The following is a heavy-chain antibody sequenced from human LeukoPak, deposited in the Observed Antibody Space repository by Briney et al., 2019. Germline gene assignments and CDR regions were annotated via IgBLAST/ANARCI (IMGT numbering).Heavy chain of an antibody. CDR3: AKNRVVVLVPAAMGP. V-gene: IGHV3-30-3*02. J-gene: IGHJ5*02. CDR1: GFTFSSYA. Sequence: GGSLRLSCAASGFTFSSYAMSWVRQAPGKGLEWVAVISYGGSNKYYADSVKGRFTISRDNSKDTLYLQMNSLRAEDTAVYYCAKNRVVVLVPAAMGPWGQGTLVTVSS. D-gene: IGHD2-2*01. CDR2: ISYGGSNK.